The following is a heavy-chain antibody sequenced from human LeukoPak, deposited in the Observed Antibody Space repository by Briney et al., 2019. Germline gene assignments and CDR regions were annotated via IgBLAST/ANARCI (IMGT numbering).Heavy chain of an antibody. V-gene: IGHV1-69*04. J-gene: IGHJ3*01. CDR3: ARDAQWELRALDV. Sequence: SVKVSCKTIGGRFKSNGVSWVRQALGQGLEWMGTIIPIFDRPNYAQKFEGRVTITADKSTNTTYMEISSLTSDDTAVYYCARDAQWELRALDVWGRGTMVIVSS. CDR2: IIPIFDRP. CDR1: GGRFKSNG. D-gene: IGHD4-23*01.